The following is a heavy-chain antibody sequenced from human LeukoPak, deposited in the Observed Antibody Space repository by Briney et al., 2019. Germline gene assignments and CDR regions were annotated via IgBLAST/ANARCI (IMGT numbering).Heavy chain of an antibody. Sequence: GGSLRLSCAASGFTFSSYSMNWVRQAPGKGLEWVSSISGSSSYKYYADSVKGRFTISRDNAKTISRNNAKNSLYLQMNSLRAEDTAVYYCARDKERVPGSDSYFDFWGQGTLVTVSS. V-gene: IGHV3-21*01. J-gene: IGHJ4*02. CDR2: ISGSSSYK. D-gene: IGHD1-1*01. CDR3: ARDKERVPGSDSYFDF. CDR1: GFTFSSYS.